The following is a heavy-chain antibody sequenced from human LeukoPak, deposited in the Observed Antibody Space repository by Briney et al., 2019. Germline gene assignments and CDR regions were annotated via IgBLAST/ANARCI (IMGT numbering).Heavy chain of an antibody. V-gene: IGHV1-18*01. CDR1: SYTSNNYG. Sequence: ASVKVSCKASSYTSNNYGISWVRQAPGQGLEWMGWISAYNGNTKYVQKLQGRVTMTTDTSTTTAYMDLRGLTSDDTAVYYCARQSFFTNVRGDDAFDIWGQGTMVTVSS. CDR3: ARQSFFTNVRGDDAFDI. D-gene: IGHD3-10*01. CDR2: ISAYNGNT. J-gene: IGHJ3*02.